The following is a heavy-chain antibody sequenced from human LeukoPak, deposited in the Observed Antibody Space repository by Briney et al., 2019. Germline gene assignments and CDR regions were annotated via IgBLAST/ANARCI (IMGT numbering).Heavy chain of an antibody. CDR1: GGSISNSSYY. D-gene: IGHD3-9*01. J-gene: IGHJ4*02. Sequence: SETLSLTCTVSGGSISNSSYYWGWIRQPPGKGLEWIGTIYYSGCTYYNPSLKSRVTMSVDTSKNQFSLKLNSLTAADTAVYYCVQTESFDWSPTIAYWGQGTPVTVSS. CDR3: VQTESFDWSPTIAY. V-gene: IGHV4-39*01. CDR2: IYYSGCT.